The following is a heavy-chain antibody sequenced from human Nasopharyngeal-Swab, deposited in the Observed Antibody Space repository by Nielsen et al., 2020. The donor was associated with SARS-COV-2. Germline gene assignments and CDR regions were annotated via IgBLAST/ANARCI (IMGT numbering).Heavy chain of an antibody. D-gene: IGHD3-10*01. CDR2: ISYDGSNK. J-gene: IGHJ4*02. Sequence: SCAVSGLAFSSSGLHWVRQAPGKGLEWVAVISYDGSNKYYADSVKGRFTISRDNSKNTLYLQMNSLRAEDTAVYYCAKDYYGSGSYLGWLSGPEYYFDYWGQGTLVTVSS. CDR1: GLAFSSSG. V-gene: IGHV3-30*18. CDR3: AKDYYGSGSYLGWLSGPEYYFDY.